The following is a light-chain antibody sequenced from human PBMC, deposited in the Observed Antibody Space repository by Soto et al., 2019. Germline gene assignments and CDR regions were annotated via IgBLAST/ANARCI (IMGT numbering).Light chain of an antibody. CDR2: KTS. V-gene: IGKV1-5*03. J-gene: IGKJ1*01. CDR1: QNIGVW. CDR3: QQWSLYSWT. Sequence: DIPMRKAPCTRSASVGDRVTITFRASQNIGVWLAWYQQKPGKVPSLLIYKTSTLEDGVPSRFSGTGSGTDFTLTIYNLQPDDVATYYCQQWSLYSWTLGQGTKVDVK.